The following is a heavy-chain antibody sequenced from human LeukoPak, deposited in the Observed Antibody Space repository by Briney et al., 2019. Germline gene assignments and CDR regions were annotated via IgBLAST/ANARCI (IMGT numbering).Heavy chain of an antibody. CDR2: INHSGST. J-gene: IGHJ5*02. Sequence: SETLSLTCAVYGGSFSGYYWSWIRQPPGKGLEWIGGINHSGSTNYNPSLKSRVTISVDTSKNQFSLKLSSVTAADTAVYYCARLGSANWFDPWGQGTLVTVSS. CDR3: ARLGSANWFDP. CDR1: GGSFSGYY. V-gene: IGHV4-34*01.